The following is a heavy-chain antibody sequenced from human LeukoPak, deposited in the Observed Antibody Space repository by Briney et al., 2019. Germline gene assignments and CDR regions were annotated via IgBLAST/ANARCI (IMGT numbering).Heavy chain of an antibody. V-gene: IGHV1-18*01. CDR3: ARDRGYYYDSSGYYHGDY. CDR2: ISAYNGNT. D-gene: IGHD3-22*01. J-gene: IGHJ4*02. Sequence: PGESLKISCKASGYTFTSYGISWVRQAPGQGLEWMGWISAYNGNTNYAQKLQGRVTMTTDTSTSTAYMELRSLRSDDTAVYYCARDRGYYYDSSGYYHGDYWGQGTLVTVSS. CDR1: GYTFTSYG.